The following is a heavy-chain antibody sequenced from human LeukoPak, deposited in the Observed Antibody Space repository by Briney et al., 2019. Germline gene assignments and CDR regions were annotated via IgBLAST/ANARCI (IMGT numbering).Heavy chain of an antibody. CDR3: ASAGGYCSGGDCYDRYFDL. CDR2: IYYSGST. Sequence: PSETLSLTCTVSGGSISSYYWSWIRQPPGKGLEWIEYIYYSGSTNYNPSLKSRVTISVDTSKNQFSLKLSSVTAADTAVYYCASAGGYCSGGDCYDRYFDLWGRGTLVTVSS. CDR1: GGSISSYY. D-gene: IGHD2-15*01. V-gene: IGHV4-59*01. J-gene: IGHJ2*01.